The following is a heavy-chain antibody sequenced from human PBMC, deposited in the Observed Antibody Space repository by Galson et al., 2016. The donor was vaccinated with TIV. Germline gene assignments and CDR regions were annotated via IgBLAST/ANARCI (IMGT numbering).Heavy chain of an antibody. J-gene: IGHJ3*02. CDR1: GDSVSSDSAA. D-gene: IGHD2-2*01. CDR2: TYYRSRWYY. Sequence: CAISGDSVSSDSAAWNWVRQSPSRGLEWLGRTYYRSRWYYDYKVSGKSRITINPDTSKNQFSLQLNSVTPEDTAVYYCTRAAGKNGASCYATCETFDIWGQGTMVTVSS. V-gene: IGHV6-1*01. CDR3: TRAAGKNGASCYATCETFDI.